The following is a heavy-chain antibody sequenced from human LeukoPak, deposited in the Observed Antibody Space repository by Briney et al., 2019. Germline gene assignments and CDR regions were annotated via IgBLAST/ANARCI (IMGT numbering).Heavy chain of an antibody. V-gene: IGHV4-59*01. J-gene: IGHJ4*02. Sequence: SETLSLTCTVSGGSISSYYWSWIRQPPGKGLEWTGYIYYSGSTNYNPSLKSRVTISVDTSKNQFSLKLSSVTAADTAVYYCARDSAGATPDYWGQGTLVTVSS. D-gene: IGHD1-26*01. CDR2: IYYSGST. CDR3: ARDSAGATPDY. CDR1: GGSISSYY.